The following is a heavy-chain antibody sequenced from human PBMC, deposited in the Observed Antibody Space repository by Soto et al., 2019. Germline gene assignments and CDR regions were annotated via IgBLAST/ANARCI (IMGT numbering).Heavy chain of an antibody. J-gene: IGHJ3*02. CDR3: AKDITIFGGVTRSDAFDI. Sequence: GGSLRLSCAASGFTFSSYAMSWVRQAPGKGLEWVSAISGSGGSTYYADSVKGRFTISRDNSKNTLYLQMNSLRAEDTAVYYCAKDITIFGGVTRSDAFDIWGQGTMVTVSS. D-gene: IGHD3-3*01. CDR1: GFTFSSYA. CDR2: ISGSGGST. V-gene: IGHV3-23*01.